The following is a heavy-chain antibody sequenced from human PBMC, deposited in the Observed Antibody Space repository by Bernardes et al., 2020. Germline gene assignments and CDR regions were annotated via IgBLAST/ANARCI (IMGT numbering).Heavy chain of an antibody. V-gene: IGHV4-34*01. CDR3: ARAGPSIVATIRTAYFDY. CDR1: GGSSSGYY. D-gene: IGHD5-12*01. CDR2: INHSGST. J-gene: IGHJ4*02. Sequence: SQRMSPTCAIYGGSSSGYYCSWIRQPPGKGLEWMGEINHSGSTNYNPSLKSRVTISVDTSKNQFSLKLSSVTAADTAVYYCARAGPSIVATIRTAYFDYWGQGALVTVSS.